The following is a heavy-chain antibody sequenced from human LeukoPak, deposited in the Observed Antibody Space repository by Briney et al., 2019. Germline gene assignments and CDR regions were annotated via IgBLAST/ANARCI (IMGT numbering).Heavy chain of an antibody. V-gene: IGHV4-39*07. Sequence: SETLSLTCTVSGGSISSSSYYWGWIRQPPGKGLEWIGSIYYSGSTYYNPSLKSRVTISVDTSKNQFSLKLSSVTAADTAVYYCALEVATSPGGDYLGQGTLVTVSS. CDR3: ALEVATSPGGDY. D-gene: IGHD5-24*01. J-gene: IGHJ4*02. CDR1: GGSISSSSYY. CDR2: IYYSGST.